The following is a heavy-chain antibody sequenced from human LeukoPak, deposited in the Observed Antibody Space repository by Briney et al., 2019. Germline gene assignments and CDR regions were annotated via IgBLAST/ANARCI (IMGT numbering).Heavy chain of an antibody. D-gene: IGHD5-12*01. CDR3: ERAGGYDYGDAFDI. J-gene: IGHJ3*02. V-gene: IGHV4-34*01. Sequence: SETLSLTCAVYGGSFSGYYWSWIRQPPGKGLEWIGDINHSGSTNYNPSLKSRVTISVDTSKNQFSLKLTSVTAADTDMYHCERAGGYDYGDAFDIWGQGTMVTVSS. CDR1: GGSFSGYY. CDR2: INHSGST.